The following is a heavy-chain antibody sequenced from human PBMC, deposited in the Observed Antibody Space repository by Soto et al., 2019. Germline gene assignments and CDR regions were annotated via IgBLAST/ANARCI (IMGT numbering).Heavy chain of an antibody. J-gene: IGHJ1*01. Sequence: GGSLRLSCAASGFTFSSYAMSWVRQAPGKGLEWVSTISGSGGSTYYADSVRGQFTISRDNSKNTLYLQMNSLRAEDTAVYYCANPPGGPVIQHWGQGTLVTVSS. CDR2: ISGSGGST. D-gene: IGHD3-10*01. CDR3: ANPPGGPVIQH. V-gene: IGHV3-23*01. CDR1: GFTFSSYA.